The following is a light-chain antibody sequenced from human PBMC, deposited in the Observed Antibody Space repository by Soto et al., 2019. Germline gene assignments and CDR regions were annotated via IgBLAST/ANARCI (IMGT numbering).Light chain of an antibody. J-gene: IGLJ1*01. Sequence: QSALTQPPSASGSPGQSVTISCTGTSSDVGGYNYVSGYQQHPGKAPKLMIYEVSKRPSGVPDRFSGSKSGNTASLTVSGLQAEDEADYYCSSYAGSNNFVFGTGTKLTVL. CDR2: EVS. CDR3: SSYAGSNNFV. CDR1: SSDVGGYNY. V-gene: IGLV2-8*01.